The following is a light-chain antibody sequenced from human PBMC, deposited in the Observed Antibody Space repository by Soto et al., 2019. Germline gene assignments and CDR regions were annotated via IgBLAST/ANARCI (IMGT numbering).Light chain of an antibody. Sequence: QSVLTQPPSVSAAPGQKVTISCSGSSSNIANNYVSWYQQTPGTAPKHLIYDNSKRPSGIPDRFSGSKSGTSATLGITGLQTGDEADYYCGSWDSSLSAGIFGIGTRSPS. CDR1: SSNIANNY. CDR3: GSWDSSLSAGI. CDR2: DNS. J-gene: IGLJ1*01. V-gene: IGLV1-51*01.